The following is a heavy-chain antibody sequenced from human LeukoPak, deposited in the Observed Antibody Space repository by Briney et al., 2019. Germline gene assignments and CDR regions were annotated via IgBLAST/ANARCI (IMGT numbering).Heavy chain of an antibody. Sequence: GASVKVSCKASGYTFTSYGISWVRQAPGQGLEWMGWISAYNGNTNYAQKLQGRVTMTTDTSTSTAYMELRSLRSDDTAVYYCARDRWRHLEDYYDSNGYYYNYWGQGTLVTVSS. CDR1: GYTFTSYG. CDR3: ARDRWRHLEDYYDSNGYYYNY. V-gene: IGHV1-18*04. J-gene: IGHJ4*02. CDR2: ISAYNGNT. D-gene: IGHD3-22*01.